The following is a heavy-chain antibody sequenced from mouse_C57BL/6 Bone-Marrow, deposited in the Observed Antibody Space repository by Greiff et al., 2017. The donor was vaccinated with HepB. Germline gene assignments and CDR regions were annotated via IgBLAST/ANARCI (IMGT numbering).Heavy chain of an antibody. V-gene: IGHV1-54*01. CDR2: INPGSGGT. CDR1: GYAFTNYL. CDR3: ARSRYFDY. Sequence: QVQLQQSGAELVRPGTSVKVSCKASGYAFTNYLIEWVKQRPGQGLEWIGVINPGSGGTNYNEKFKGKATLTADKSSSTAYMQLSSLTSEDSAVYCCARSRYFDYWGQGTTLTVSS. J-gene: IGHJ2*01.